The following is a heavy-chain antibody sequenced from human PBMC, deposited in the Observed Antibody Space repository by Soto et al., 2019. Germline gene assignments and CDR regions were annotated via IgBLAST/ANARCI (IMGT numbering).Heavy chain of an antibody. D-gene: IGHD1-26*01. J-gene: IGHJ4*02. CDR2: ISNDGSRK. CDR3: AKDEGVGATLGLPDY. Sequence: QVQLVESGGGVVQPGRSLRLSCAASGFSFSCYAMHWVRQAPGKGLEWVAIISNDGSRKYYADSVKGRFTISRDNSKNTLYLQRDSLRAEDTAVYYCAKDEGVGATLGLPDYWCQGTLVTVSS. V-gene: IGHV3-30*18. CDR1: GFSFSCYA.